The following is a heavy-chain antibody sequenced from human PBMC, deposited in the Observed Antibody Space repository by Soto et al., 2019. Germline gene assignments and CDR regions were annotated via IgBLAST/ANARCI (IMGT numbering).Heavy chain of an antibody. D-gene: IGHD6-6*01. CDR3: ARESSSSYAFDI. Sequence: PGGSLRLSCAASRFTFSTYEMNWVRQAPGKGLEWVSYISTSGSTVYYADSVKGRFTISRDNSKNSLYLQMNSLRTEDTALYYCARESSSSYAFDIWGQGTMVTVSS. J-gene: IGHJ3*02. CDR1: RFTFSTYE. CDR2: ISTSGSTV. V-gene: IGHV3-48*03.